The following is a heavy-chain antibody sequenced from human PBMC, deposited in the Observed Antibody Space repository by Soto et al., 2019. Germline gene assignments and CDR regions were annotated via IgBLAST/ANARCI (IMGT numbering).Heavy chain of an antibody. V-gene: IGHV3-23*01. CDR1: GFTFSSYA. CDR2: ISGSGGST. J-gene: IGHJ4*02. D-gene: IGHD4-17*01. Sequence: GGSLRLSCAASGFTFSSYAMSWVRQAPGKGLEWVSAISGSGGSTYYADSVKGRFTNSGDNSKNALYLQMSSRRAEDTAVYYCAKVYGDYTAFDYWGQGALVTVS. CDR3: AKVYGDYTAFDY.